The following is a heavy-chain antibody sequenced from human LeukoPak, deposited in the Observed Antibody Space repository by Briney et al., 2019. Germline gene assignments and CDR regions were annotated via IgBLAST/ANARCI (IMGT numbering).Heavy chain of an antibody. CDR3: ARSRRTMYSSSWYYFDY. Sequence: GGSLRLSCAASGFTVSSNYMSWVRQAPGKGLEWVSVVYGGDTTYYADSVKGRFTISRDNSKNTLYLQMNSLRAEDTAVYYCARSRRTMYSSSWYYFDYWGQGTLVTVSS. CDR2: VYGGDTT. J-gene: IGHJ4*02. V-gene: IGHV3-66*01. CDR1: GFTVSSNY. D-gene: IGHD6-13*01.